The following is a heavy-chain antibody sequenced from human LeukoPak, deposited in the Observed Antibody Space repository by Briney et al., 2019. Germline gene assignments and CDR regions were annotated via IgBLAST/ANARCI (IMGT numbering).Heavy chain of an antibody. V-gene: IGHV3-23*01. Sequence: GESLKISCKGSGYSFTSYWIGWVRQAPGKGLEWVSAISGSGGSTYYADSVKGRFTISRDNSKNTLYLQMDSLRAEDTAVYYCAKHSYYGSEYYWGQGTLVTVSS. CDR3: AKHSYYGSEYY. J-gene: IGHJ4*02. CDR1: GYSFTSYW. CDR2: ISGSGGST. D-gene: IGHD3-10*01.